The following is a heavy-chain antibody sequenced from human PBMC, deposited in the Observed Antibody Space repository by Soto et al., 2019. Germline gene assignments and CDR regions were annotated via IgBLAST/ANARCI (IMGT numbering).Heavy chain of an antibody. J-gene: IGHJ4*02. Sequence: GGSLRLSCAASGLTFSSYGMHWVRQAPGKGLEWVAHISYDGSNEHYVDSVKGRFTISRDNSKNTLYLQMTSLRAEDTAVYYWAEDSYYHDRTRHYIFDYWGQGTLVTVST. CDR2: ISYDGSNE. CDR3: AEDSYYHDRTRHYIFDY. CDR1: GLTFSSYG. V-gene: IGHV3-30*18. D-gene: IGHD3-22*01.